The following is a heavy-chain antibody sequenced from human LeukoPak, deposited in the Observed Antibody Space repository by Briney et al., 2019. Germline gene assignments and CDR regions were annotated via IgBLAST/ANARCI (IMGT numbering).Heavy chain of an antibody. CDR1: GSSISDYY. V-gene: IGHV4-59*01. D-gene: IGHD3-16*01. J-gene: IGHJ6*03. CDR2: IYYSGNT. CDR3: ARETSQKGAHYMDV. Sequence: PSETLSLTCTVSGSSISDYYWGWIRQAPGKGLEWIGSIYYSGNTNYNPSLKSRVTISVDTSKNQFSLKLSSVTAADTAVYYCARETSQKGAHYMDVWGKGTTVTISS.